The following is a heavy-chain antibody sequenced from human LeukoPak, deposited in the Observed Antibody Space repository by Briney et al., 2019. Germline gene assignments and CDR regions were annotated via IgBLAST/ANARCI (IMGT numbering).Heavy chain of an antibody. CDR2: ISGSGSTT. D-gene: IGHD5-18*01. Sequence: GGSLRLSCAASGFTFSNFGMSWVRQAPGKGLEWVSSISGSGSTTYYADSVKGRFTISRDNSKNTLYQQMNSLRAEDAAVYYCAKEEGYIYGLLDYWGQGILVTVSS. CDR3: AKEEGYIYGLLDY. J-gene: IGHJ4*02. CDR1: GFTFSNFG. V-gene: IGHV3-23*01.